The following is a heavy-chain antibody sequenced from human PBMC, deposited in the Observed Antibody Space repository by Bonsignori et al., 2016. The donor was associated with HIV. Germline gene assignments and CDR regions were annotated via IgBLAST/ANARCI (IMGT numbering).Heavy chain of an antibody. CDR2: FDPTDSYN. V-gene: IGHV5-10-1*03. J-gene: IGHJ6*02. CDR1: GYSFTTYW. Sequence: DVQLVQSGAEVKKPGESLRISCKGSGYSFTTYWVSWVRQVPWKGLEWMGRFDPTDSYNNYSPSFQGHVTMSVDKSTSTAYLQWSSLKASDTAIYYCASSTLNYYYYGLDVWGQGTAITVSS. CDR3: ASSTLNYYYYGLDV.